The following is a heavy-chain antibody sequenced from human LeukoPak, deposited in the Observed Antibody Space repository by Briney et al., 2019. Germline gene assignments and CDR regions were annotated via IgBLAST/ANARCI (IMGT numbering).Heavy chain of an antibody. CDR3: ARVRYDSSGYLLDY. Sequence: GASVKVSCKASGYTFTGYYMHWVRQAPGQGLEWMGWINPNSGGTNYAQKFQGRVTMTRDTSISTAYMELSRLRSDDTAVYYCARVRYDSSGYLLDYWGQGTLVTVSS. CDR2: INPNSGGT. D-gene: IGHD3-22*01. CDR1: GYTFTGYY. V-gene: IGHV1-2*02. J-gene: IGHJ4*02.